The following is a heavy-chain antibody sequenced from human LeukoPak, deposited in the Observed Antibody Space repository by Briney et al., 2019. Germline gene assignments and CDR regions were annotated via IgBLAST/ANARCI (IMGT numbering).Heavy chain of an antibody. CDR2: IYHSGST. V-gene: IGHV4-38-2*02. J-gene: IGHJ4*02. CDR3: ARPQMAYGSGSYVQDQQFDY. D-gene: IGHD3-10*01. Sequence: SETLSLTCTVSGYSISSGYYWGWIRQPPGKGLEWIGSIYHSGSTYYNPSLKSRVTISVDTSKNQFSLKLRSVTAADTAVYYCARPQMAYGSGSYVQDQQFDYWGQGTLVTVSS. CDR1: GYSISSGYY.